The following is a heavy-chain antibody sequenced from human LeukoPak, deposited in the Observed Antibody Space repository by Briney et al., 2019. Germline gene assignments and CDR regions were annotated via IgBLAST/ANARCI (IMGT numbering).Heavy chain of an antibody. J-gene: IGHJ6*02. CDR2: ISFDGGNK. CDR1: GFSFSSYA. CDR3: ARVRVQGVMIAYYYYSMDV. Sequence: GGSLRLSCAASGFSFSSYAMHWVRQAPGKGLEWVALISFDGGNKYYADSVKGRFTISRDNSKSTLFLQMNTLGAEDTGVYYCARVRVQGVMIAYYYYSMDVWGQGTTVTVSS. V-gene: IGHV3-30*03. D-gene: IGHD3-10*01.